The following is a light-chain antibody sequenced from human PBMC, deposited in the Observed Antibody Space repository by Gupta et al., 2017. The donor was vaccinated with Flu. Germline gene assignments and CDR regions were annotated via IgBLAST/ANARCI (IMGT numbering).Light chain of an antibody. V-gene: IGKV2D-29*01. J-gene: IGKJ5*01. CDR3: MQSIQFPTT. CDR1: QSLLYGDGKTY. CDR2: EVS. Sequence: DIVMTQTPLSLSVTPGQPASISCKSSQSLLYGDGKTYLYWFLQKSGQPPQLLIYEVSNRFSGVSDRFGGGGSGTDFTLKISRVEAEDVGIYYCMQSIQFPTTFGQGTRLEIK.